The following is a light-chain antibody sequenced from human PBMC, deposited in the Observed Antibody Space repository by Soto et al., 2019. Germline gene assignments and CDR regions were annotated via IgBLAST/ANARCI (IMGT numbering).Light chain of an antibody. J-gene: IGKJ4*01. CDR3: QQRCTWPLT. Sequence: EIVLTQSPATLSLSPGERATLSCRASQSISSHVAWYQQKPGQAPRLLMYDASNRATGILARFSGSGSGTDFTRTISSREPEDFAVYYCQQRCTWPLTFGGGTKVVIK. V-gene: IGKV3-11*01. CDR2: DAS. CDR1: QSISSH.